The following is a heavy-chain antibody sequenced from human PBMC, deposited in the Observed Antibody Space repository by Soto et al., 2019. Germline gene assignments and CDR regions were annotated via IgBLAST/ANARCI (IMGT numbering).Heavy chain of an antibody. CDR2: IIPIFGTA. CDR3: AREGGRVHALQFDY. CDR1: GGTFSSYA. Sequence: SVKVSCKASGGTFSSYAISWVRQAPEQGLEWMGGIIPIFGTANYAQKFQGRVTITADESTSTAYMELSSLRSEDTAVYYCAREGGRVHALQFDYWGQGTLVTVSS. V-gene: IGHV1-69*13. D-gene: IGHD2-15*01. J-gene: IGHJ4*02.